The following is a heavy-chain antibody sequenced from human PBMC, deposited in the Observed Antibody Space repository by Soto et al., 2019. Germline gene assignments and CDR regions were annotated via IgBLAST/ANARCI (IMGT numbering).Heavy chain of an antibody. CDR1: GYSFSYYG. D-gene: IGHD5-12*01. CDR2: INPSNGNR. J-gene: IGHJ5*01. CDR3: ARDRLRGYDNSGFYS. Sequence: QVQLVQSGAELRKPGASVKVACEAFGYSFSYYGISWVRQAPGQGLEWMGWINPSNGNRNYAQKFEDRVTMTIATSTSTAYMELRSLKFDDTAIYYCARDRLRGYDNSGFYSWGHGTLVTVSS. V-gene: IGHV1-18*01.